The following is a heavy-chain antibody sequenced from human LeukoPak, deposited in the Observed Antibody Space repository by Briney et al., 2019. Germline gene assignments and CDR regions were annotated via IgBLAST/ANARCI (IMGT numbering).Heavy chain of an antibody. D-gene: IGHD1-26*01. V-gene: IGHV3-23*01. J-gene: IGHJ4*02. CDR2: IGGSGGRT. CDR3: AKNYGGGATMLDY. CDR1: GFIFSSYV. Sequence: PGGSLRLSCAASGFIFSSYVMSWVRQAPGKGLEWVSGIGGSGGRTYYADSVKGRFTLSRDNSKNTVCLQMNSLRAEDTAVYYCAKNYGGGATMLDYWGQGTLVTVSS.